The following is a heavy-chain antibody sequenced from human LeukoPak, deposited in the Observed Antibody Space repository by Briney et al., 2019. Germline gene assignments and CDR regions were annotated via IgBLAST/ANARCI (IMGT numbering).Heavy chain of an antibody. CDR1: GFTFSSYW. J-gene: IGHJ4*02. CDR2: IKQDGSEK. V-gene: IGHV3-7*01. CDR3: ARASGYSYGYFFDY. D-gene: IGHD5-18*01. Sequence: GGSLRLSCAASGFTFSSYWMSWVRQAPGKGLERVANIKQDGSEKYYVDSVKGRFTISRDNAKNSQYLQMNSLRAEDTAVYYCARASGYSYGYFFDYWGQGTLVTVSS.